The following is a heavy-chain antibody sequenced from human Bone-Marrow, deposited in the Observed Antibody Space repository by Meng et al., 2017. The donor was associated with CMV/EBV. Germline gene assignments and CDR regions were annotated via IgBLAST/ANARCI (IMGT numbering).Heavy chain of an antibody. CDR1: GGSISRSSYY. CDR2: VYYSGST. Sequence: SETLSLTCTVSGGSISRSSYYWGWIRQPPGKGLEWIGSVYYSGSTYYNPSLKSRVTISVDTSKNQFSLKLSSVTAADTAVDYCARLRRYGMDVWGQGNTVTVSS. CDR3: ARLRRYGMDV. J-gene: IGHJ6*02. V-gene: IGHV4-39*01.